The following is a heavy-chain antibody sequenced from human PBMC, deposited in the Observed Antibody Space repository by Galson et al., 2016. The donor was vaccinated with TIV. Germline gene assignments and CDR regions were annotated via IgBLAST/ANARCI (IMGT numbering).Heavy chain of an antibody. CDR1: GLLVSDNY. Sequence: SLRLSCAASGLLVSDNYMSWVRQPPGKGLEWVSIIYPSGGSYYPEATESVKGRFTSSRDDSENTVFLQINSLRVDDTAVYYCATSTMPNLGDNWGQGTLVTVSS. CDR3: ATSTMPNLGDN. V-gene: IGHV3-53*05. J-gene: IGHJ4*02. D-gene: IGHD7-27*01. CDR2: IYPSGGS.